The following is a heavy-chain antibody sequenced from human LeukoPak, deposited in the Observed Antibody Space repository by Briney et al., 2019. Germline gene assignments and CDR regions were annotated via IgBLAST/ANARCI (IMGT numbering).Heavy chain of an antibody. V-gene: IGHV1-18*04. CDR3: ARDRGYGDYEDY. CDR1: GYTFTSYY. D-gene: IGHD4-17*01. CDR2: ISSYNGNT. J-gene: IGHJ4*02. Sequence: ASVKVSCKASGYTFTSYYMHWVRQAPGQGLEGMGWISSYNGNTNYAQKLQGRVTMTTDTSTSAAYMELRSLRYDDTAGYYCARDRGYGDYEDYWGQGTLVTVSS.